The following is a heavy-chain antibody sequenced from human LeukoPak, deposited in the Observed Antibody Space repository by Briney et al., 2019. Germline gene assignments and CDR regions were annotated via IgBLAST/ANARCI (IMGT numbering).Heavy chain of an antibody. Sequence: PSESLSLTCTVSGGSISTGGHYWGCLRQPPGKGLEWFVSIYYSGSTNYNPSLKSRVTIDVDTSKNQFSLNLSSVTAEDTAVYYCARDNNEFRGVFRTSQKFYAFDIWGQGTIVTVSS. V-gene: IGHV4-39*02. CDR3: ARDNNEFRGVFRTSQKFYAFDI. CDR2: IYYSGST. D-gene: IGHD3-10*01. CDR1: GGSISTGGHY. J-gene: IGHJ3*02.